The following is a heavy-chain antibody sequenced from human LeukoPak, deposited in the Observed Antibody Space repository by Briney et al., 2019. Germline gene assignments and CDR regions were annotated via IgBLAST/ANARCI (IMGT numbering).Heavy chain of an antibody. D-gene: IGHD6-6*01. V-gene: IGHV4-59*01. CDR2: IYYSGST. CDR3: ARGRLAARQYYFDY. J-gene: IGHJ4*02. Sequence: PSETLSLTCTVSGGSISSYYWSWIRQPPGKGLEWIGYIYYSGSTNYNPSLKSRVTISVDTSKNQFSLKLSSVTAADTAVYYCARGRLAARQYYFDYWGQGTLVTVSS. CDR1: GGSISSYY.